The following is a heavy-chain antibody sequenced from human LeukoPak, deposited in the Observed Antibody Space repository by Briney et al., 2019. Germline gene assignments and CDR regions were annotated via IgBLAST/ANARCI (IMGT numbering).Heavy chain of an antibody. J-gene: IGHJ4*02. D-gene: IGHD5-12*01. Sequence: SSETLSLTCAVYGGSFSGYYWSWIRQPPGKGLEWIGEINHSGSTNYNPSLKSRVTISVDTSKNQFSLKLSSVTAADTAVYYCAKDRSGYDYHWGQGTLVTVSS. V-gene: IGHV4-34*01. CDR3: AKDRSGYDYH. CDR1: GGSFSGYY. CDR2: INHSGST.